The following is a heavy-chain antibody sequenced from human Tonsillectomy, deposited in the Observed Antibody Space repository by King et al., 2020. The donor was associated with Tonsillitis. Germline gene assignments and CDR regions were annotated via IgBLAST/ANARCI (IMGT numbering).Heavy chain of an antibody. CDR1: GYTFTTHW. V-gene: IGHV5-51*03. D-gene: IGHD2-21*01. CDR2: IYPGDSDT. Sequence: QLVQSGAEVKKPGESLKISCQGSGYTFTTHWIGWVRQMPGQGLEWMGIIYPGDSDTRYSPSFQGQVTISADISISTAYLQWSSLEASDTAMYYCAKECGDPCMDAFDVWGQGTMVTVTS. J-gene: IGHJ3*01. CDR3: AKECGDPCMDAFDV.